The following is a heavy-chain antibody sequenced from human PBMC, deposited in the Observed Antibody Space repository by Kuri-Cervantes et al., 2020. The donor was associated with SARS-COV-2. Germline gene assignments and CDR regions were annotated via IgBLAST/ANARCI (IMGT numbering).Heavy chain of an antibody. J-gene: IGHJ4*02. D-gene: IGHD2-2*02. V-gene: IGHV4-34*01. CDR3: ASQAAKYCSSTSCYTGVFDY. Sequence: GSLRLSCAVYGGSFSGYYWSWIRQPPGKGLEWIGEINHSGSTYYNPSLKSRVTISVDTSKNQFSLKLSSVTAADTAVYYCASQAAKYCSSTSCYTGVFDYWGQGTLVTVSS. CDR2: INHSGST. CDR1: GGSFSGYY.